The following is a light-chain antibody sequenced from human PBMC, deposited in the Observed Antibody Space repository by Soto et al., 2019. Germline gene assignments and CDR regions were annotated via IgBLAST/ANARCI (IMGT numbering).Light chain of an antibody. CDR2: WAS. CDR3: QQYYSTPLT. CDR1: QSVLYSSNNKNF. J-gene: IGKJ4*01. Sequence: DIVMTQSPDSLAVSLGGRATINCKSSQSVLYSSNNKNFLAWFQQKPGQPPKLLIYWASTRESGVPDRFRGSGSGTDFTLTISSLQAEDVAVYYCQQYYSTPLTFGGGTKVEIK. V-gene: IGKV4-1*01.